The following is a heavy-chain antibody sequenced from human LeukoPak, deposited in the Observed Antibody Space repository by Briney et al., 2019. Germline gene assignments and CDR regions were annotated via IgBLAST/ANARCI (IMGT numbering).Heavy chain of an antibody. CDR2: IYYSGST. CDR3: ARAPTRSSDTVTGYLFDS. V-gene: IGHV4-59*12. Sequence: SETLSLTCTVSGGSISSYYWSWIRQPPGKGLEWIGYIYYSGSTNYNPSLKSRVTISVDASKSHCSLKLRSVTAADTAVYYCARAPTRSSDTVTGYLFDSWGQGTLVTVSS. CDR1: GGSISSYY. J-gene: IGHJ4*02. D-gene: IGHD3-9*01.